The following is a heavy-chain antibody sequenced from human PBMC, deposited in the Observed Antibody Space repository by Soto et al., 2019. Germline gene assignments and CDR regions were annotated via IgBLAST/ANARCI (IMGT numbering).Heavy chain of an antibody. CDR3: AREDYYDSSGYLPVRYYFGMDV. Sequence: WASVKVSCKASGYTFTKSGISWVRQAPGQGLEWMGWIGAYNGHTKYAQKLQGRVTMTTDTSTSTAYMELRSLKSDDTAVYYCAREDYYDSSGYLPVRYYFGMDVCGQGTTVTVSS. D-gene: IGHD3-22*01. CDR1: GYTFTKSG. V-gene: IGHV1-18*01. CDR2: IGAYNGHT. J-gene: IGHJ6*02.